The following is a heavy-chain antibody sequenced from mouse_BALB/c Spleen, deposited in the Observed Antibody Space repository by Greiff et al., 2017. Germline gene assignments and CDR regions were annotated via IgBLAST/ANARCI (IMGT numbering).Heavy chain of an antibody. V-gene: IGHV5-17*02. CDR1: GFPFSSFG. Sequence: DVKLVESGGGLVQPGGSRKLSCAASGFPFSSFGMHWVRQAPEKGLEWVAYLSSGSSTIYYADTVKGRFTISRDNPKNTLFLQMTSLRSEDTAMYYCARGPTGGFDYGGQGTTLTVSS. J-gene: IGHJ2*01. D-gene: IGHD4-1*01. CDR3: ARGPTGGFDY. CDR2: LSSGSSTI.